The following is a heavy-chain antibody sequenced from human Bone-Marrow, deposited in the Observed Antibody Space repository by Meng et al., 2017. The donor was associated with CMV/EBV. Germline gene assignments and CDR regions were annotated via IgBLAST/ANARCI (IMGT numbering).Heavy chain of an antibody. CDR3: ARGAYYDSSGYYYHGIAFDI. CDR2: IWYDGSNK. V-gene: IGHV3-33*01. Sequence: GESLKISCAASGFTFSSYGMHWVRQAPGKGLEWVAVIWYDGSNKYYADSVKGRFTISRDNSKNTLHLQMNSLRAEDTAVYYWARGAYYDSSGYYYHGIAFDIWGQGTMVTVSS. J-gene: IGHJ3*02. D-gene: IGHD3-22*01. CDR1: GFTFSSYG.